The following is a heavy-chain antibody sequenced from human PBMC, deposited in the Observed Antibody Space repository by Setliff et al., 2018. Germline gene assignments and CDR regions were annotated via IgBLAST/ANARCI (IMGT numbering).Heavy chain of an antibody. D-gene: IGHD6-19*01. V-gene: IGHV1-46*01. CDR3: ARDKGLMSSGWYGY. J-gene: IGHJ4*02. Sequence: ASVKVSCKASGYTFTSHYMHWVRQAPGLGLEWMGTINPSSGRTSYAQKFQGRVTMTRDTSTSTVYMDMSSLRSEDTAVYYCARDKGLMSSGWYGYWGQGTLVTVSS. CDR2: INPSSGRT. CDR1: GYTFTSHY.